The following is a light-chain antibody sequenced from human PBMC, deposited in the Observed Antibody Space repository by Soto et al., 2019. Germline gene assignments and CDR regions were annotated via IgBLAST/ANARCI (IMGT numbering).Light chain of an antibody. CDR2: DVS. J-gene: IGLJ1*01. CDR1: SSDVGGYNY. CDR3: SSYTSSSPPGYV. Sequence: HSVLTQPASVSGSPGQSITISCTGTSSDVGGYNYVSWYQQHPGKAPKLMIYDVSNRPSGVSNRFSGSKSGNTASLTISGLQAEDEADYYCSSYTSSSPPGYVFGNGTKVTVL. V-gene: IGLV2-14*01.